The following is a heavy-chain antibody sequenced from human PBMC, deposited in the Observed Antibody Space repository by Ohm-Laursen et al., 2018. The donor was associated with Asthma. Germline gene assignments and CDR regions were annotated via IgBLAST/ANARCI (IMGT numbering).Heavy chain of an antibody. CDR2: ISSSGSTI. Sequence: SLRLSCAASGFTFSDYYMSWIRQAPGKGLEWVSYISSSGSTIYYADSVKGRFTISRDNAKNSLYLQMNSLRAEDTAVYYCAKSVNYDFWSGYSYYFDYWGQGTLVTVSS. D-gene: IGHD3-3*01. CDR1: GFTFSDYY. V-gene: IGHV3-11*01. CDR3: AKSVNYDFWSGYSYYFDY. J-gene: IGHJ4*02.